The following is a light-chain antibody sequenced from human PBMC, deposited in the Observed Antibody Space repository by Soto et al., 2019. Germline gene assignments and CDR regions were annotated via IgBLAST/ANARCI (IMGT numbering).Light chain of an antibody. CDR2: DAS. V-gene: IGKV3-15*01. CDR3: HHYNNWPHT. CDR1: QRIDSN. Sequence: ERVMTQSPATLSVAPGERATLSCRASQRIDSNLAWYQQIPGQAPRLLIYDASTRARGIPAKFSGSGSGTEFNLTISSLQSEDFAFYYCHHYNNWPHTFGGGTKVDIK. J-gene: IGKJ4*01.